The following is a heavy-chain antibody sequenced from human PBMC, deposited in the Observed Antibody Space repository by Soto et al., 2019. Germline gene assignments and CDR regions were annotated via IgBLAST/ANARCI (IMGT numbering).Heavy chain of an antibody. CDR1: GGTFSSYA. D-gene: IGHD4-17*01. CDR2: IIPIFGTA. Sequence: SVKVSCKASGGTFSSYAISWVRQAPGQGPEWMGGIIPIFGTANYAQKFQGRVTITADESTSTAYMELSSLRSEDTAVYYCATSRHMTTAPTGYFDYWGQGTLVTVSS. CDR3: ATSRHMTTAPTGYFDY. V-gene: IGHV1-69*13. J-gene: IGHJ4*02.